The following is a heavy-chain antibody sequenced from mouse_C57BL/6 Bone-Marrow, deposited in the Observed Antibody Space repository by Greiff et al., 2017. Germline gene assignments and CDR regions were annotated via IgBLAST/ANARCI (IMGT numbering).Heavy chain of an antibody. J-gene: IGHJ3*01. CDR2: ISYDGSN. Sequence: EVHLVESGPGLVKPSQSLSLTCSVTGYSITSGYYWNWIRQFPGNKLEWMGYISYDGSNNYNPSLKNRISITRDPSKNQFFLKLDSVTTEDTATYYCARPEAYWGQGTLVTVSA. V-gene: IGHV3-6*01. CDR3: ARPEAY. CDR1: GYSITSGYY.